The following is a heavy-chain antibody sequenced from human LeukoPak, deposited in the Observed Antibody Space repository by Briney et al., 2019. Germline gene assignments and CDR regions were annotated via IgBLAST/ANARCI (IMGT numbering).Heavy chain of an antibody. D-gene: IGHD3-16*01. CDR3: ARSAGEIYYYYGMDV. CDR2: INQVGGEM. CDR1: GFTLSSYW. Sequence: GGALRLSCAASGFTLSSYWMTWVRQAPGKGLQWVANINQVGGEMYYVDSVKGRFTISRDNAKNSLYLQMNSLRAEDTAVCYCARSAGEIYYYYGMDVWGQGTTVTVSS. V-gene: IGHV3-7*04. J-gene: IGHJ6*02.